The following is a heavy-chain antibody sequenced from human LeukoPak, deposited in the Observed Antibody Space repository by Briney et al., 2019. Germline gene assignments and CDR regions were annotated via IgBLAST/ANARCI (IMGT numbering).Heavy chain of an antibody. D-gene: IGHD3-3*01. CDR3: GRATHYVFWSGFSPYYFDY. V-gene: IGHV3-7*01. Sequence: PGGSLRLSCAASGFTFSSYWMSWVRQAPGKGLEWVANIKQDGSEKYYVDSVKGRFTISRDNAKNSLYLQMNSLRAEDTAVYYCGRATHYVFWSGFSPYYFDYWGQGTLVTVSS. CDR1: GFTFSSYW. J-gene: IGHJ4*02. CDR2: IKQDGSEK.